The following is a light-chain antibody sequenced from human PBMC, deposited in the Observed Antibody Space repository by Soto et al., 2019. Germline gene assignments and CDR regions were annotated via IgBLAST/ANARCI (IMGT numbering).Light chain of an antibody. CDR2: RND. V-gene: IGLV1-47*01. CDR3: AAWDDSLSGAV. J-gene: IGLJ7*01. CDR1: RSNIRSNY. Sequence: QLVLTQPPSASGTPGQRVTISCSGSRSNIRSNYVYWYQQFPGTAPKLLIYRNDQRPSGVPDRFSGSKSGTSASLAISGLRSEDEADYYCAAWDDSLSGAVFGGGTQLTVL.